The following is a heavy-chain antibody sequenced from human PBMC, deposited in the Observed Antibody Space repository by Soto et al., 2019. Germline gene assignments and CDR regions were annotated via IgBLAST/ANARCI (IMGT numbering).Heavy chain of an antibody. CDR1: GFTFSDHY. CDR2: TRNKANSYTT. CDR3: ARVLAYGDYGGYYFDY. Sequence: EVQLVESGGGLVQPGGSLRLSCAASGFTFSDHYMDWVRQAPGKGLEWVGRTRNKANSYTTEYAASGKGRFTISRDDSKNSLYLQMNSLKTEDTAVYYCARVLAYGDYGGYYFDYWGQGTLVTVSS. J-gene: IGHJ4*02. V-gene: IGHV3-72*01. D-gene: IGHD4-17*01.